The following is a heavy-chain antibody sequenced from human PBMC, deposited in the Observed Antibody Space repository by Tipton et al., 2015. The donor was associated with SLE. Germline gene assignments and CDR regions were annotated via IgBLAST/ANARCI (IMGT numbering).Heavy chain of an antibody. D-gene: IGHD5-12*01. Sequence: TLSPTCTVSGGSISGYYWSWIRQPAGKGLEWIGRIYTSGSTNYNPSLKSRVTISVDTSKNQFSLKLSSVTAADTAVYYCARVRYSGHDEAYYFDYWGQGPLVTVSS. CDR1: GGSISGYY. V-gene: IGHV4-4*07. CDR3: ARVRYSGHDEAYYFDY. CDR2: IYTSGST. J-gene: IGHJ4*02.